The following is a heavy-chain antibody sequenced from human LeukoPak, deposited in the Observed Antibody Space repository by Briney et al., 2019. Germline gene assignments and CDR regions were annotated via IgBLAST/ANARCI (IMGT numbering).Heavy chain of an antibody. CDR2: ISYDGSNK. CDR3: AKDWVYCTNGVCYPANYYGMDV. D-gene: IGHD2-8*01. CDR1: GFTFSSYG. Sequence: GGSLRLSCAASGFTFSSYGMHWVSQAPGKGLEWVAVISYDGSNKYYADSVKGRFTISRDNSKNTLYLQMNSLRAEDTAVYYCAKDWVYCTNGVCYPANYYGMDVWGQGTTVTVSS. J-gene: IGHJ6*02. V-gene: IGHV3-30*18.